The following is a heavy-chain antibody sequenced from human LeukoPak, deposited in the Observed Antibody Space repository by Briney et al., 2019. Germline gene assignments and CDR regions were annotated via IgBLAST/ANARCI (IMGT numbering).Heavy chain of an antibody. J-gene: IGHJ4*02. V-gene: IGHV4-34*01. CDR1: GGSFSGYY. CDR3: ARHRGWLRFIRSTGYYFDY. CDR2: INHSGST. Sequence: PSETLSLTCAVYGGSFSGYYWSWIRQPPGKGLEWIGEINHSGSTNYNPSLKSRVTISVDTSKNQFSLKLSSVTAADTAVYYCARHRGWLRFIRSTGYYFDYWGQGTLVTVSS. D-gene: IGHD5-12*01.